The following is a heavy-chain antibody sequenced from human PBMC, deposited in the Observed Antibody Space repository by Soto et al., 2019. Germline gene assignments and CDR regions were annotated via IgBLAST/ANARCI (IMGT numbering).Heavy chain of an antibody. V-gene: IGHV1-18*04. CDR2: ISPYNGNT. CDR3: ARDRKWELLYYFDY. D-gene: IGHD1-26*01. Sequence: GASVKVSCKASGYTFTSYGISWVRQAPGQGLEWMGWISPYNGNTNYAQKLQGRVTMTKDTSTSTAYMELRSLRSDDTAVYYCARDRKWELLYYFDYWGQGTLVTVSS. J-gene: IGHJ4*02. CDR1: GYTFTSYG.